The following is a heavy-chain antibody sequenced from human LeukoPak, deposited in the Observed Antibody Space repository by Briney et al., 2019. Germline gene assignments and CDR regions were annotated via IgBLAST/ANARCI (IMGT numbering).Heavy chain of an antibody. CDR1: GFTFSSYW. CDR2: ISGSGGST. Sequence: GGSLRLSCAASGFTFSSYWMSWVRQAPGKGLEWVSDISGSGGSTYYADSVKGRFTISRDNSKNTLYLQMNSLRAEDTAVYYCAKADSSGWYFDYWGQGTLVTVSS. V-gene: IGHV3-23*01. D-gene: IGHD6-19*01. CDR3: AKADSSGWYFDY. J-gene: IGHJ4*02.